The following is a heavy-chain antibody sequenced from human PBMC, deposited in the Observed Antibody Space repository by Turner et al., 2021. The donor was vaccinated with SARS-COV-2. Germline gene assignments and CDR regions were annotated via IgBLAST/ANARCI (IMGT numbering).Heavy chain of an antibody. Sequence: QVQLQESGPGLVKPSETLSLTCTVSGGSISSYYWSWIRQPPGKGLEWIGYIHYSGRTNYNPALKSRVTISVDTSKTQFYLKLSSVTAADTAVYYCARHGFSGWDGGGMDVWGQGTTVTVSS. CDR1: GGSISSYY. CDR2: IHYSGRT. CDR3: ARHGFSGWDGGGMDV. V-gene: IGHV4-59*08. D-gene: IGHD6-19*01. J-gene: IGHJ6*02.